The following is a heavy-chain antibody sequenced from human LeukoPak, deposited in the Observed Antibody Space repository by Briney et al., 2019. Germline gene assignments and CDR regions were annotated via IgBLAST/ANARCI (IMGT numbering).Heavy chain of an antibody. J-gene: IGHJ4*02. CDR2: INPNSGGT. CDR1: GYTFTGYY. D-gene: IGHD6-19*01. CDR3: ARELSSGWYY. Sequence: VASVKVSCKASGYTFTGYYMHWVRQAPGQGLEWMGWINPNSGGTNYAQKFQGRVTMTRDTSISTAYMELSRLRSDDTAVYHCARELSSGWYYWGQGTLVTVSS. V-gene: IGHV1-2*02.